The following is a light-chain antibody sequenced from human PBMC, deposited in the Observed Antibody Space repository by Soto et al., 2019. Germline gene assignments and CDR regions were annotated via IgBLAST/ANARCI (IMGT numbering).Light chain of an antibody. CDR3: QQRSNWPPSCA. J-gene: IGKJ2*02. V-gene: IGKV3-11*01. CDR1: QSVSSY. CDR2: DAS. Sequence: EIVLTQSPATLSLSPGERATLSCRASQSVSSYLAWYQQKPGQAPRLLIYDASNWATGIPARFSGSGSGTDFTLTISSLEPEDFAVYYWQQRSNWPPSCAFGQGTKVEIK.